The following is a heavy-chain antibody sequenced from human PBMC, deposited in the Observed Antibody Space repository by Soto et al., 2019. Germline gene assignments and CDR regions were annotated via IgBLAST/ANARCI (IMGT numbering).Heavy chain of an antibody. J-gene: IGHJ5*02. Sequence: QITLKESGPTLVKPAQTLTLTCTFSGFSLSTSGVAVGCLRQPPGKAPEWLALVYWDDDKRYSPSLKSRLTITKDTSKNQVVLTMTNMEPVDTATYYCAHRPITFMASWFDPWGQGIPVTVSS. V-gene: IGHV2-5*02. CDR1: GFSLSTSGVA. CDR2: VYWDDDK. CDR3: AHRPITFMASWFDP. D-gene: IGHD3-16*01.